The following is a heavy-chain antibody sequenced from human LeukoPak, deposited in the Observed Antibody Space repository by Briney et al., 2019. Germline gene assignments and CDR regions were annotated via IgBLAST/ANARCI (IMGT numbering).Heavy chain of an antibody. CDR3: TTGYGSNWYG. V-gene: IGHV3-15*01. CDR1: GFTFSSAW. Sequence: GGSLRLSCAASGFTFSSAWMNWVRQAPGKWLEWLGRIKSKTDGGTTDYAAPVKGRFTISRDDSKNTVDLQMNSLKTEDTAVYYCTTGYGSNWYGWGQGTLVTVSS. CDR2: IKSKTDGGTT. J-gene: IGHJ4*02. D-gene: IGHD6-13*01.